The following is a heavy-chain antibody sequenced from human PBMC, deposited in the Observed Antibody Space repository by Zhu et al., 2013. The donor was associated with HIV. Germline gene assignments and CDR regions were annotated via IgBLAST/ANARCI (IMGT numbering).Heavy chain of an antibody. CDR2: INADNGNT. Sequence: QVQLVQSGAEVKKPGASVKVSCKASGYTFTTCPMHWVRQAPGQRLEWMGWINADNGNTRYQGRVTITRDKSASTAYMELSSLRSEDTAMYFCARFCYSFDAFDIWGQGTMVTVSS. CDR3: ARFCYSFDAFDI. D-gene: IGHD2-15*01. V-gene: IGHV1-3*01. CDR1: GYTFTTCP. J-gene: IGHJ3*02.